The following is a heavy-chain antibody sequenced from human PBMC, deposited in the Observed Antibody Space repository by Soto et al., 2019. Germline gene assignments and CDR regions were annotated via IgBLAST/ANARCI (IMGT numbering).Heavy chain of an antibody. CDR3: ACYYYDSSGYFRSHAFDI. CDR2: ISSSGSTI. D-gene: IGHD3-22*01. J-gene: IGHJ3*02. V-gene: IGHV3-48*03. Sequence: GGSLRLSCAASGFTFSSYEMNWVRQAPGKGLEWVSYISSSGSTIYYADSVKGRFTIARDNAKNSLYLQMNRLRAEDTAVYCCACYYYDSSGYFRSHAFDIWGQGTMVTVSS. CDR1: GFTFSSYE.